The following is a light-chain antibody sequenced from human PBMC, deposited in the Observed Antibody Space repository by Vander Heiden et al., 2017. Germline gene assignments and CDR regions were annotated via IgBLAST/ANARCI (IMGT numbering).Light chain of an antibody. CDR1: QGIGSH. CDR2: AAS. CDR3: QQLNSFPLN. V-gene: IGKV1-9*01. J-gene: IGKJ4*01. Sequence: DIQLTQSPSFLSASVGDRVTITCRASQGIGSHLAWYQQKPGKAPKLLIYAASSLQSGVPSRFSGSGSGTEFTLTISSLQPEDFAATYYCQQLNSFPLNVGGGTRVEIK.